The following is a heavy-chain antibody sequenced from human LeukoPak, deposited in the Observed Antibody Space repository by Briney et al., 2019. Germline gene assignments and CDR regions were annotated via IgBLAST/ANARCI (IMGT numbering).Heavy chain of an antibody. V-gene: IGHV3-7*01. Sequence: GGSLRLSCAASGFSFRDYWMNWVRQAPGKGLEWVTSINKDESARYYVDSVKGRFTISRDNAKNSLYLQMNSLRVEYTAVYFCARGGYYTFDSWGQGTLVTVSS. CDR1: GFSFRDYW. CDR2: INKDESAR. D-gene: IGHD3-3*01. CDR3: ARGGYYTFDS. J-gene: IGHJ4*02.